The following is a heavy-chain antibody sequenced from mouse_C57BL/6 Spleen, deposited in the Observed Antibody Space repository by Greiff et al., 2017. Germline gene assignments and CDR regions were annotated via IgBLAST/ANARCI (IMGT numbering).Heavy chain of an antibody. CDR2: ISYDGSN. D-gene: IGHD4-1*01. CDR1: GYSITSGYY. J-gene: IGHJ3*01. V-gene: IGHV3-6*01. Sequence: EVKLMESGPGLVKPSQSLSLTCSVTGYSITSGYYWNWIRQFPGNKLEWMGYISYDGSNNYNPSLKNRISITRDTSKNQFFLKLNSVTTEDTATYYCARNWERGPWFAYWGQGTLVTVSA. CDR3: ARNWERGPWFAY.